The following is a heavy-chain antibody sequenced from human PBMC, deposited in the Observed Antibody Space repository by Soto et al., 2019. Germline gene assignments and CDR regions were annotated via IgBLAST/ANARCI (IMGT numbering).Heavy chain of an antibody. Sequence: EAQLLESGGGLVQPGGSLRLSCVASGFTFNSYDVTWVRRAPGKGLDWVSTISDAGRDTYFGDSVRGRFSISRDKSRNAVYLQMHSLTVDDTAVYYWAMSSDRLSLVNLGGLIPLGVDYWGQGILVTVSS. V-gene: IGHV3-23*01. CDR2: ISDAGRDT. CDR1: GFTFNSYD. J-gene: IGHJ4*02. CDR3: AMSSDRLSLVNLGGLIPLGVDY. D-gene: IGHD3-16*01.